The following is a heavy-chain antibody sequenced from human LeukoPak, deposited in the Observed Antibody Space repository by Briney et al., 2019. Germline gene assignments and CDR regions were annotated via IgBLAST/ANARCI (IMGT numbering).Heavy chain of an antibody. CDR1: GGSISSNSYY. CDR2: INHSGST. CDR3: ARGQRFLEWFPRTRYYWLDP. D-gene: IGHD3-3*01. Sequence: SETLSLTCAVSGGSISSNSYYWSWIRQSPEKGLEWIGEINHSGSTDSNPSLKSRVTISVDSSKNEFSLKLSSVTAADTAVYYCARGQRFLEWFPRTRYYWLDPWGQGTLVTVSS. J-gene: IGHJ5*02. V-gene: IGHV4-39*07.